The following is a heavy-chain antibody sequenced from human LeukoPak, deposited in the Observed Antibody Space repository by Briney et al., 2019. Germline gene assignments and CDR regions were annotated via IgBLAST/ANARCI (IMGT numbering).Heavy chain of an antibody. CDR3: AKDMHYDFWSGYENDAFDI. Sequence: VAVISYDGSNKYYADSVKGRFTISRDNSKNTLYLQMNSLRAEDTAVYYCAKDMHYDFWSGYENDAFDIWGQGTMVTVSS. J-gene: IGHJ3*02. CDR2: ISYDGSNK. D-gene: IGHD3-3*01. V-gene: IGHV3-30-3*02.